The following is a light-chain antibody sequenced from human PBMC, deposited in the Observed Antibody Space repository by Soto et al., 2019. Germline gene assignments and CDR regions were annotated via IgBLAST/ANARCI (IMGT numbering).Light chain of an antibody. CDR1: SSNIGSHT. CDR2: SNN. J-gene: IGLJ2*01. Sequence: QPVLTQPPSASGTPGQRITISCSGSSSNIGSHTVNWHQQVPGTAPKLLIYSNNERPSGVPARFSGSKSGTSASLAISGLQSGDEADYYCAAWDDSLNGVIFGGGTKLTVL. CDR3: AAWDDSLNGVI. V-gene: IGLV1-44*01.